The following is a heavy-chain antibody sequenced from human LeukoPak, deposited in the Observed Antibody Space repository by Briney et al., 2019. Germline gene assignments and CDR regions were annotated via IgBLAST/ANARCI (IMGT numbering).Heavy chain of an antibody. Sequence: GGSLRLSCVASGFPFSSYWMSWVRQAPGKGLEWLANIKQDGSEKYYVDSVKGRFTISRDNAKNSLYLQMNSPRAEDTAVYYCVRDYCSGVTCYDGYWGQGTLVTVSS. CDR1: GFPFSSYW. CDR3: VRDYCSGVTCYDGY. V-gene: IGHV3-7*04. D-gene: IGHD2-15*01. CDR2: IKQDGSEK. J-gene: IGHJ4*02.